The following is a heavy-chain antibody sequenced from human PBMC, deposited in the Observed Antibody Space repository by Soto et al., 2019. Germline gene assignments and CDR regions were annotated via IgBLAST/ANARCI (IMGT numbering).Heavy chain of an antibody. CDR2: ISYDGSKK. Sequence: QVQLMESGGGVVQPGRSLRLSCAASGFTLSSYTMHWVRQAPGKGLEWVAGISYDGSKKYYADSVKGRFTISRDNSKNELYMQMDSLRTEDTGVYYCERDRWAAVRRYNWCDPRGGRTLVGVSS. CDR3: ERDRWAAVRRYNWCDP. CDR1: GFTLSSYT. D-gene: IGHD2-15*01. V-gene: IGHV3-30-3*01. J-gene: IGHJ5*02.